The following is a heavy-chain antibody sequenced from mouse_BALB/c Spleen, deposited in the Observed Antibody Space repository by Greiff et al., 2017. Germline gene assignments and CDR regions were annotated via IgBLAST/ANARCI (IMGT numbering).Heavy chain of an antibody. CDR2: ISSGGGST. V-gene: IGHV5-12-1*01. Sequence: EVQVVESGGGLVKPGGSLKLSCAASGFAFSSYDMSWVRQTPEKRLEWVAYISSGGGSTYYPDTVKGRFTISRDNAKNTLYLQMSSLKSEDTAMYYCARHNGMDYWGQGTSVTVSS. CDR1: GFAFSSYD. CDR3: ARHNGMDY. J-gene: IGHJ4*01.